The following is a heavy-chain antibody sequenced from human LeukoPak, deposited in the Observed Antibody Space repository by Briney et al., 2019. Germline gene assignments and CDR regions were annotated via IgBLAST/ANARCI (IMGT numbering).Heavy chain of an antibody. V-gene: IGHV4-34*01. J-gene: IGHJ6*03. Sequence: PSETLSLTCAVYGGSFSGYYWSWIRQPPGKGLEWIGEINHSGSTNYNPSLKSRVTISVDTSKNQFSLKLSSVTAADTAVYYCASLRYSSSRPNYYYYYYMDVWGKGTTVTVSS. CDR1: GGSFSGYY. CDR3: ASLRYSSSRPNYYYYYYMDV. D-gene: IGHD6-6*01. CDR2: INHSGST.